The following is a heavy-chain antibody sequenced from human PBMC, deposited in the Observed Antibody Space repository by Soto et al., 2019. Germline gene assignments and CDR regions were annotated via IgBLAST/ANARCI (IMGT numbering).Heavy chain of an antibody. CDR1: GGSMSGYY. D-gene: IGHD7-27*01. CDR3: ARITRSPNSGYFDY. V-gene: IGHV4-59*01. Sequence: SETLSLTCTVSGGSMSGYYWSWFRQPPGKGLEWVGYIYYTGSTKYSPSLKSRVTVSVDTSKNHFSLILSSVTAADTAVYYCARITRSPNSGYFDYWGQGALVTVSS. CDR2: IYYTGST. J-gene: IGHJ4*02.